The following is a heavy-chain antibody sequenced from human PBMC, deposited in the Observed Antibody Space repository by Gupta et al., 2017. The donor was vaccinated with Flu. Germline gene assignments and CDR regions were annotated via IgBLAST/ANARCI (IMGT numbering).Heavy chain of an antibody. CDR1: GFPLSSSA. D-gene: IGHD2-2*01. Sequence: EVQLLESGGGLVQPGGSLRLSCAASGFPLSSSALTWVPQAPGKGLEWVSAISGNGSSTYYADSVKGRFTISRDISKNTLYLQMNSLRAEDTAVYYCARWQQYQGYSYYGMDVWGQGTTVTVSS. J-gene: IGHJ6*02. CDR3: ARWQQYQGYSYYGMDV. CDR2: ISGNGSST. V-gene: IGHV3-23*01.